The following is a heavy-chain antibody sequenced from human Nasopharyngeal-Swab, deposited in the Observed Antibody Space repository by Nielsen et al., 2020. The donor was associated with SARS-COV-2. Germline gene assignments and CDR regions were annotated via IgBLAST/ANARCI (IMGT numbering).Heavy chain of an antibody. Sequence: VRQMPGKGLEWVSYISSSGSTIYYADSVKGRSTISRDNAKNSLYLQMNSLRAEDTAVYYCARDQDVVVPAAIDYYYYGMDVWGQGTTVTVSS. CDR2: ISSSGSTI. D-gene: IGHD2-2*01. J-gene: IGHJ6*02. CDR3: ARDQDVVVPAAIDYYYYGMDV. V-gene: IGHV3-11*04.